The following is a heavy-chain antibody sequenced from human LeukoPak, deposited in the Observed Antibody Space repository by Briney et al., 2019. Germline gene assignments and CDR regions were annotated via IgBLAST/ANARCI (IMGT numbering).Heavy chain of an antibody. D-gene: IGHD5-18*01. V-gene: IGHV3-21*04. CDR3: ARDWAFGYSYGKTGGY. CDR1: GFTFSSYS. J-gene: IGHJ4*02. Sequence: PGGSLRLSCAASGFTFSSYSMNWVRQAPGKGLEWVSSISSSSSYIYYADSVKGRFTISRDNAKNSLYLQMNSLRAEDTAVYYCARDWAFGYSYGKTGGYWGQGTLVTVSS. CDR2: ISSSSSYI.